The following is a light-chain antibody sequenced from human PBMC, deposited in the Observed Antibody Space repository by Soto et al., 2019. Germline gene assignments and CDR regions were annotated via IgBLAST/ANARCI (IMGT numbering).Light chain of an antibody. CDR1: SSDVGGYNY. V-gene: IGLV2-14*01. Sequence: QSAQTQPASVPGSPGQSITISCTGTSSDVGGYNYVSWYQQHPGKAPKLMIYDVSNRPSGVSNRFSGSKSGNTASLTISGLQAEDEADYYCSSYTSSSTVVFGGGTKLTVL. CDR3: SSYTSSSTVV. J-gene: IGLJ2*01. CDR2: DVS.